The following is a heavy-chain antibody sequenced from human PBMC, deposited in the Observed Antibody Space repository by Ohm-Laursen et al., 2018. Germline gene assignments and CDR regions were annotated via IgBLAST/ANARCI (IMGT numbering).Heavy chain of an antibody. CDR2: ISWNSGSI. CDR3: ATGDDSSGWYSVDY. J-gene: IGHJ4*02. D-gene: IGHD6-19*01. Sequence: SLRLSCAASGFTFDDYAMHWVRPAPGKGMEWVSGISWNSGSIGYADSVKGRFTISRDNAKNSLYLHMNSLRSEDTALYYCATGDDSSGWYSVDYWGQGTLVTVSS. V-gene: IGHV3-9*01. CDR1: GFTFDDYA.